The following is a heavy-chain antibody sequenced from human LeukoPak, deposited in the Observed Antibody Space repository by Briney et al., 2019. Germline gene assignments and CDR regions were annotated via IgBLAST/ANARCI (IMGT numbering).Heavy chain of an antibody. V-gene: IGHV4-31*03. D-gene: IGHD1-7*01. CDR2: IYYSGST. J-gene: IGHJ3*02. CDR1: GGSISSGGYY. Sequence: SQTLSLACTVSGGSISSGGYYWSWIRQHPGKGLEWIGYIYYSGSTYYNPSLKSRVTISVGTSKNQFSLKLSSVTAADTAVYYCARFYLENYLDDAFDIWGQGTMVTVSS. CDR3: ARFYLENYLDDAFDI.